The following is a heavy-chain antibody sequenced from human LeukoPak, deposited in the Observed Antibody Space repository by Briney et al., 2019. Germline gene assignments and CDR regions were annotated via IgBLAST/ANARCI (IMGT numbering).Heavy chain of an antibody. CDR3: ARVSHDILTGYYAIDY. Sequence: SQTLSLTYTVSGGSISSGDYYWSWIRQPPGKGLEWIGYIYYSGSTYYNPSLKSRVTISVDTSKNQFSLKLSSVTAADTAVYYCARVSHDILTGYYAIDYWGQGTLVTVSS. CDR1: GGSISSGDYY. D-gene: IGHD3-9*01. V-gene: IGHV4-30-4*01. CDR2: IYYSGST. J-gene: IGHJ4*02.